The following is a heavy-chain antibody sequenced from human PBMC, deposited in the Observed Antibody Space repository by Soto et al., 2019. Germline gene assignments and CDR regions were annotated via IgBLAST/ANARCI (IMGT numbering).Heavy chain of an antibody. J-gene: IGHJ6*03. D-gene: IGHD2-2*01. V-gene: IGHV3-23*01. CDR2: ISGSGGST. CDR1: GFTFSSYA. CDR3: AKDIVVVPAAMESYYMDV. Sequence: GGSLRLSCAASGFTFSSYAMSWVRQAPGKGLEWVSAISGSGGSTYYADSVKGRFTISRDNSKNTLYLQMNSLRAEDTAVYYCAKDIVVVPAAMESYYMDVWGKGTTVTVSS.